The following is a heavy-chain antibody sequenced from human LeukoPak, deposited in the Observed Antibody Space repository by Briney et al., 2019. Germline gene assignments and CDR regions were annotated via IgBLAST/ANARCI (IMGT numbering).Heavy chain of an antibody. J-gene: IGHJ4*02. D-gene: IGHD3-22*01. V-gene: IGHV4-34*01. CDR1: GESSFSSYY. CDR3: SRQVVGNDY. CDR2: INHSGYT. Sequence: SETLSLTCAVYGESSFSSYYWSWIRQTPGGALEWIGEINHSGYTNYDPSLKSRVTLSIDTSKNQFSLRLSSVTAADTAVYYCSRQVVGNDYWGQGTLVTVFS.